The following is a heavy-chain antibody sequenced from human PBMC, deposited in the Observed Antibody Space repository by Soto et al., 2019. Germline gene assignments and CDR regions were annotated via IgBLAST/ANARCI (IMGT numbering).Heavy chain of an antibody. Sequence: QLQLQESGPGLVKPSETLSLTCTVSGGSISSSSYYWGWIRQPPGKGLEWIGSIYYSGSTYYNPSLKSRVTISVDTSKNQFSLKLSSVTAADTAVYYCARQKSSSGWYQFDWFDPWGQGTLVTVSS. J-gene: IGHJ5*02. CDR1: GGSISSSSYY. D-gene: IGHD6-19*01. CDR3: ARQKSSSGWYQFDWFDP. V-gene: IGHV4-39*01. CDR2: IYYSGST.